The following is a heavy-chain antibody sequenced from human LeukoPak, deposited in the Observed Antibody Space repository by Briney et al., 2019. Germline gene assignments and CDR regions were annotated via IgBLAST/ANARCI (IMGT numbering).Heavy chain of an antibody. CDR3: ARDPAVGGDPIGWFDP. J-gene: IGHJ5*02. Sequence: GGSLRLSCAASGFTFSSYWMHRVRQAPGKGLVWVSRINSDGSNTNYADSVKGRFTISRDNAKNTLYLQMNSLRAEDTAVYYCARDPAVGGDPIGWFDPWGQGTLVTVSS. D-gene: IGHD3-10*01. CDR1: GFTFSSYW. V-gene: IGHV3-74*01. CDR2: INSDGSNT.